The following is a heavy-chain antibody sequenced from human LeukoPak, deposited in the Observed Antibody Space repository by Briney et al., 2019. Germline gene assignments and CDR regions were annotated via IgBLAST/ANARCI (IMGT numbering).Heavy chain of an antibody. CDR2: IRSKAYGGTT. V-gene: IGHV3-49*04. J-gene: IGHJ4*02. CDR1: GFTFGDYA. D-gene: IGHD3-22*01. Sequence: GGSLRLSCTSSGFTFGDYAMNWVRQAPGRGLEWVGFIRSKAYGGTTEYAASVKGRFSISRVDSKNTVYLQLNSLKTEDTAMYYCTHDSSGYYSLHSWGQGTLVTVSS. CDR3: THDSSGYYSLHS.